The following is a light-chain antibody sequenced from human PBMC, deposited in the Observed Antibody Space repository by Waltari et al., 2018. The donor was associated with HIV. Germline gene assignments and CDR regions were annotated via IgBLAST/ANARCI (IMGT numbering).Light chain of an antibody. CDR2: RVT. CDR1: HSDIGTFDF. CDR3: SSYTITNTWV. Sequence: QSALAQPASVSGSPGQSVTISCAGSHSDIGTFDFVSWYQPLPGKAPKLIIYRVTFRPSGVPTRCSASKSANTASLTISDLQTEDEAHYYCSSYTITNTWVFGGGTMLTVL. V-gene: IGLV2-14*01. J-gene: IGLJ3*02.